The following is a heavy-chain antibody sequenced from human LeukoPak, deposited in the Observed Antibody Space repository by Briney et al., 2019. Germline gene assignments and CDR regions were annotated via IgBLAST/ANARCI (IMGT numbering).Heavy chain of an antibody. Sequence: SETLSLTCAVYGGSFSGYYWTWIRQPPGKGLEWITEINDSGSTRHNASLKSRVTISVDTSKNQFSLKVRSVTAADTAVYYCARLRHYGSGSYPMTGNWFDPWGQGTLVSVSS. CDR2: INDSGST. CDR3: ARLRHYGSGSYPMTGNWFDP. V-gene: IGHV4-34*01. J-gene: IGHJ5*02. D-gene: IGHD3-10*01. CDR1: GGSFSGYY.